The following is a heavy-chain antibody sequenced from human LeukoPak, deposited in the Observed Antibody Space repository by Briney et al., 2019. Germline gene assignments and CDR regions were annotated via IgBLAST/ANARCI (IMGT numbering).Heavy chain of an antibody. CDR2: INPNSGGT. D-gene: IGHD3-9*01. Sequence: ASVRVSCKASGYTFTGYYMHWVRQAPGQGLEWMGWINPNSGGTNYAQKFQGRVTITRDTSISTAYMELSRLRSDDTAVYYCARDLTYYDILTGHHGAFDIWGQGTMVTVSS. CDR3: ARDLTYYDILTGHHGAFDI. V-gene: IGHV1-2*02. J-gene: IGHJ3*02. CDR1: GYTFTGYY.